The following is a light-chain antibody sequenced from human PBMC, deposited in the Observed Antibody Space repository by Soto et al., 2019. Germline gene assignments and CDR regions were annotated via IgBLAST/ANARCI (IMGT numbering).Light chain of an antibody. Sequence: QSVLPQPPSASGTPGQRVTISCSGSSSNIGSNTVNWYQQLPGTAPKLIMYSNNQRPSGVPDRFSGSKSATSASLAISGLQSEDEADYYCATWDDSLNGRVFGGGTKLTVL. CDR3: ATWDDSLNGRV. J-gene: IGLJ3*02. V-gene: IGLV1-44*01. CDR1: SSNIGSNT. CDR2: SNN.